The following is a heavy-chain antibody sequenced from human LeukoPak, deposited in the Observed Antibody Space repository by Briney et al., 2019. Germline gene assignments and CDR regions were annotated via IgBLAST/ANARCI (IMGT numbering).Heavy chain of an antibody. V-gene: IGHV3-23*01. CDR2: ISDSGGST. CDR3: AKALRPRELLYLDY. J-gene: IGHJ4*02. Sequence: PGRSLRLSCAASGFTFSSYAMSWVRQAPGKGMEWVSAISDSGGSTYYADSVKGRFTISRDNSKNTLYLQMNSLRAEDTAVYYCAKALRPRELLYLDYWGQGTLVTVSS. CDR1: GFTFSSYA. D-gene: IGHD1-26*01.